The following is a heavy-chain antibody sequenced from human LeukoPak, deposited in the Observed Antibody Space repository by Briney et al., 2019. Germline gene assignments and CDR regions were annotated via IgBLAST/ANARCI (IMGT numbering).Heavy chain of an antibody. D-gene: IGHD5-24*01. V-gene: IGHV1-8*02. CDR3: ARGIRRWLQLHLHY. CDR1: GYTFTSYD. J-gene: IGHJ4*02. Sequence: ASVKVSCKASGYTFTSYDINWVRQATGQGLEWMGWMNPNSGNTGYAQKFQGRVTMTRNTSISTAYMELSSLRSEDTAVYYCARGIRRWLQLHLHYWGQGTLVTVSS. CDR2: MNPNSGNT.